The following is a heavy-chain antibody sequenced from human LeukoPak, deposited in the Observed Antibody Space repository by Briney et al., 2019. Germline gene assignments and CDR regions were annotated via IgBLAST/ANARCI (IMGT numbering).Heavy chain of an antibody. Sequence: ASVKVSCKASGYTFTSYGINWVRQATGQGLEWMGWMNPNSGNTGYAQKFQGRVTMTRNTSISTAYMELSSLRSEDTAVYYCARGQRSGLYYYYYYMDVWGKGTTVTISS. D-gene: IGHD6-19*01. J-gene: IGHJ6*03. CDR2: MNPNSGNT. V-gene: IGHV1-8*02. CDR1: GYTFTSYG. CDR3: ARGQRSGLYYYYYYMDV.